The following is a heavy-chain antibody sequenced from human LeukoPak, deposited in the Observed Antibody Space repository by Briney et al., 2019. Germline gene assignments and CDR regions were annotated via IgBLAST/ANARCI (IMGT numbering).Heavy chain of an antibody. D-gene: IGHD3-22*01. CDR2: ISAYNGNT. CDR1: GYTFTSYG. J-gene: IGHJ5*02. Sequence: ASVKVSCKASGYTFTSYGISWVRQAPGQGLEWMGWISAYNGNTNYAQKLQGRVTMTTDTSTSTAYMELRSLRSDDTAVYYCARDTIYYDSSGYYFGFDPWGQGTLVTVSS. V-gene: IGHV1-18*01. CDR3: ARDTIYYDSSGYYFGFDP.